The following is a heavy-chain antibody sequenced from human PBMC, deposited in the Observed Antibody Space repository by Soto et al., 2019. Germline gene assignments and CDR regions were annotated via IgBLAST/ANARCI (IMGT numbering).Heavy chain of an antibody. V-gene: IGHV1-18*01. CDR1: GYTFTSYG. Sequence: QVQLVQSGAEVKKPGASVKVSCKASGYTFTSYGISWVRQAPGQGLEWMGWISAYNGNTNYAQKLQGRVTMTTDTTTRTAYMELRSLRSYATAVYYCARDKGVVSGSYYGYWGQGTLVTVSS. J-gene: IGHJ4*02. CDR3: ARDKGVVSGSYYGY. D-gene: IGHD3-10*01. CDR2: ISAYNGNT.